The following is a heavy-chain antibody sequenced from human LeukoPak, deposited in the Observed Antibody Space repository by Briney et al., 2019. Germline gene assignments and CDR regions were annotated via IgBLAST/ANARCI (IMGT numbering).Heavy chain of an antibody. Sequence: GGSLRLSCAAPGFTFSSYAMHWVRQAPGKRLEWVAVISYDGSNKYYADSVKGRFTISRDNSKNTLYLQMNSLRAEDTAVYYCARGHARYYFDYWGQGTLVTVSS. CDR2: ISYDGSNK. J-gene: IGHJ4*02. CDR3: ARGHARYYFDY. V-gene: IGHV3-30-3*01. CDR1: GFTFSSYA.